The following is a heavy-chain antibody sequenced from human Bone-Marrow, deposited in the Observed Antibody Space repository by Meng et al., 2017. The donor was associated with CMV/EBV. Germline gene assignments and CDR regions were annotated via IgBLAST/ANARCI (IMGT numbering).Heavy chain of an antibody. Sequence: SETLSLTCTVSGGSISSSSYYWGWIRQPPGKGLEWIGSIYYSGSTYYNPSLKSRVTISVDTSKNQFSLKLSSVTAADTAVYYCARVSSSSWYEETGLHEGMYFDYWGQGTRVTVSS. CDR2: IYYSGST. V-gene: IGHV4-39*07. CDR3: ARVSSSSWYEETGLHEGMYFDY. J-gene: IGHJ4*02. D-gene: IGHD6-13*01. CDR1: GGSISSSSYY.